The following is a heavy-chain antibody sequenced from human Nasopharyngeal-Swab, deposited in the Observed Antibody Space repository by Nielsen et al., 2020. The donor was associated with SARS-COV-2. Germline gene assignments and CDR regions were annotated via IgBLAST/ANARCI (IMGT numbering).Heavy chain of an antibody. J-gene: IGHJ5*02. CDR3: ARDYGGNSGWFDP. CDR1: GYTFTSYY. V-gene: IGHV1-8*03. Sequence: ASVKVSCKASGYTFTSYYMHWVRQAPGQGLEWMGWMNPNSGDTGYAPNFQGRVTITRDTSISTVYMELSSLRSEDTAVYYCARDYGGNSGWFDPWGQGTLVTVSS. CDR2: MNPNSGDT. D-gene: IGHD4-23*01.